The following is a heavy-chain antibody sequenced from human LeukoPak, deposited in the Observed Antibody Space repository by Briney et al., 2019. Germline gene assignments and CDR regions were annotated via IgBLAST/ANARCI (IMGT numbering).Heavy chain of an antibody. J-gene: IGHJ4*02. V-gene: IGHV4-31*03. CDR3: ARAHPIVVVPAAIGYYFDY. CDR1: GGSISSGGYY. Sequence: SETLSLTCTVSGGSISSGGYYWSWIRQHPGKGLEWIGYIYYSGSTYYNPSLKSRVTISVDTSKNQFSLKLSSVTAADTAVYYCARAHPIVVVPAAIGYYFDYWGQGTLVTVSS. D-gene: IGHD2-2*01. CDR2: IYYSGST.